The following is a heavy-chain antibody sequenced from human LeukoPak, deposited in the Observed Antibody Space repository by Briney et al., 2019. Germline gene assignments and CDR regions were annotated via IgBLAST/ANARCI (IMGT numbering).Heavy chain of an antibody. CDR2: ISWNSDTV. J-gene: IGHJ4*02. CDR1: GFALDDYA. V-gene: IGHV3-9*01. Sequence: PGRSLRLSCAASGFALDDYAMDWVRQVPGKGLEWVSGISWNSDTVGYADSVKGRFTISRDNAKNSLYLQMNSLRTDDTALYFCARGSDHASGWPYYFHYWGQGALVTVSS. D-gene: IGHD6-19*01. CDR3: ARGSDHASGWPYYFHY.